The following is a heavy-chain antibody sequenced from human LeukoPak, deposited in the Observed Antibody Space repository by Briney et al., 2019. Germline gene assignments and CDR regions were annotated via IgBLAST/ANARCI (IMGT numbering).Heavy chain of an antibody. CDR3: AKERGYRAFDP. CDR1: GFTFSSYA. Sequence: GGSLRLSCATSGFTFSSYAMSWVRQAPGKGLEWVSSISGSGGNTYYADSVKGRFTISRDYSKNTLYLQMNSLRAEDTAVYYCAKERGYRAFDPWGQGTLVTVSS. D-gene: IGHD2-15*01. V-gene: IGHV3-23*01. J-gene: IGHJ5*02. CDR2: ISGSGGNT.